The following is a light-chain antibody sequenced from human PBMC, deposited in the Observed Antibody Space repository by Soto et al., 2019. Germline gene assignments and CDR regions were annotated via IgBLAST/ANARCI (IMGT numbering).Light chain of an antibody. V-gene: IGLV1-40*01. CDR2: DNS. Sequence: QPVLTQPPSVSGAPGQRVTISCTGSSSNIGAGYEVHWYQQLPGTAPKLLIYDNSNRPSGVPDRFSGSKSGTSASLAITGLRAEDEADYSCQSYDSSLSGSVVFGGGTKLTVL. CDR1: SSNIGAGYE. CDR3: QSYDSSLSGSVV. J-gene: IGLJ2*01.